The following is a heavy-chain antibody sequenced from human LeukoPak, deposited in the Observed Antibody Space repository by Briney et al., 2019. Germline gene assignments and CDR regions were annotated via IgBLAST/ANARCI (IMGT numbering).Heavy chain of an antibody. D-gene: IGHD6-13*01. J-gene: IGHJ6*02. V-gene: IGHV4-59*08. CDR1: GGSISSYY. Sequence: PSETLSPTCTVSGGSISSYYWSWIRQPPGKGLEWIGYIYYSGSTNYNPSLKSRVTISVDTSKNQFSLKLSSVTAADTAVYYCARHIPGIGGWWHAGYYYGMDVWGQGTTVTVSS. CDR3: ARHIPGIGGWWHAGYYYGMDV. CDR2: IYYSGST.